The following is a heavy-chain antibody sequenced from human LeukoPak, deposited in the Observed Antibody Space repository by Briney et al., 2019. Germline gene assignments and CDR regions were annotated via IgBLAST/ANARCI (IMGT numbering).Heavy chain of an antibody. CDR2: IYYSGST. V-gene: IGHV4-39*07. CDR3: ARKRKGAYDFDY. CDR1: GGSIISSSYY. J-gene: IGHJ4*02. D-gene: IGHD3-16*01. Sequence: SETLSLTCTVSGGSIISSSYYWGWIRQPPGKGLEWIGNIYYSGSTYYNPSLKSRVTMSVDTSNNQFSLKLTSVTAADTAVYYCARKRKGAYDFDYWGQGTLVTVSS.